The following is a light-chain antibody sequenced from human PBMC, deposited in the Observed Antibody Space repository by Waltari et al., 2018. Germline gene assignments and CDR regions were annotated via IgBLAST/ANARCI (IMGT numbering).Light chain of an antibody. Sequence: EIVLTQSPGTLSLSPGERATLPCRASQTVSSSYLAWYQQKPGQPPRLLIYGASSRATGIPDRFSGSGSGTDFTLTISRLEPEDFAVYYCQQYGSSPPRTFGQGTKVEIK. CDR1: QTVSSSY. CDR2: GAS. J-gene: IGKJ1*01. CDR3: QQYGSSPPRT. V-gene: IGKV3-20*01.